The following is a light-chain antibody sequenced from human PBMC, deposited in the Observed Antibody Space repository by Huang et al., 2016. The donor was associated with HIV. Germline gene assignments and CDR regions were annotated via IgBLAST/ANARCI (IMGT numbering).Light chain of an antibody. J-gene: IGKJ1*01. V-gene: IGKV3-20*01. Sequence: EVVLTQSPGTLSLSPGERATLPCRAGQSVSSSYLAWYQEKPGQAPRLLISGASSRATGVPDRFSCSGSGTDFTLTISRLGPEDFAVYYCQQYGGSPPWTFGQGTKVEIK. CDR1: QSVSSSY. CDR3: QQYGGSPPWT. CDR2: GAS.